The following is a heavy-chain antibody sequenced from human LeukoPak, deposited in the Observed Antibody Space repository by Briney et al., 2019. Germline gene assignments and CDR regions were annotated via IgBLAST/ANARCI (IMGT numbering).Heavy chain of an antibody. CDR1: GFTFSSYW. V-gene: IGHV3-7*01. CDR2: IKQDGSEK. Sequence: GGSLRLSCAASGFTFSSYWMSWVRQAPGKGLERVANIKQDGSEKYYVDSVKGRFTISRDNAKNSLYLQMNSRRAEDTAVLYCARGLWVYAFDIWVEGTMVTVSS. J-gene: IGHJ3*02. D-gene: IGHD2-21*01. CDR3: ARGLWVYAFDI.